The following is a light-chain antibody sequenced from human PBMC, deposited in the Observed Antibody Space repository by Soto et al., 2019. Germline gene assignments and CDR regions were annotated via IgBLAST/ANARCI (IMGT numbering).Light chain of an antibody. CDR3: SSYAGSNNVV. J-gene: IGLJ2*01. CDR2: EVS. CDR1: SSDVGGYNY. V-gene: IGLV2-8*01. Sequence: QSALTQPPSASGSPGQSVTISCTGTSSDVGGYNYVSWYQQHPGNAPKLMIYEVSKRPSGVPDRFSGSKSGNTASLTVSGLQADDEADYYCSSYAGSNNVVFGGGTKLTVL.